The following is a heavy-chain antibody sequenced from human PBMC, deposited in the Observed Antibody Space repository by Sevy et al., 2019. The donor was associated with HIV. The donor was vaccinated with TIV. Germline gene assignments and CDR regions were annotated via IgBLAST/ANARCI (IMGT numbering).Heavy chain of an antibody. Sequence: QLGGPLRLSCAASGFTFSDYSLNWVRQAPGKGLEWVSYISRSGTTRHYADSVRGRFTISRDDAKNSLYLQMSSLRDEDTAVYYCARDDTASYLPVSWGQGTLVTVSS. V-gene: IGHV3-48*02. CDR2: ISRSGTTR. D-gene: IGHD3-10*01. CDR1: GFTFSDYS. J-gene: IGHJ4*02. CDR3: ARDDTASYLPVS.